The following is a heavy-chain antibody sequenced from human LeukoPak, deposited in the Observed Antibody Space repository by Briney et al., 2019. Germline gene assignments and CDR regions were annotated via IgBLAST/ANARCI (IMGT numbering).Heavy chain of an antibody. CDR1: GFTFSSHA. J-gene: IGHJ3*02. V-gene: IGHV3-30*18. Sequence: GRSLRLSCAASGFTFSSHAMNWVRQAPGKGLEWVAVISYDGSNKYYVDSVKGRFTISRDNSKNALYLQINSLRAEDTALYYCAKSRLSGINDAFDIWGQGTMVTVSS. CDR2: ISYDGSNK. D-gene: IGHD3-3*01. CDR3: AKSRLSGINDAFDI.